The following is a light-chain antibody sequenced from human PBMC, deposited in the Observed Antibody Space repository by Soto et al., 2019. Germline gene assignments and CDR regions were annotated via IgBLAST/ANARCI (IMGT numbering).Light chain of an antibody. CDR1: QSISSW. V-gene: IGKV1-5*01. CDR3: QHYNSYSEA. Sequence: EIQMTQSPSTLSASVGDRVTITCRASQSISSWLAWYQQKPGKAPKILIYDASSLESGVPSRFSDSGYGTEFTLTISSLQTDDFATYYCQHYNSYSEAFGQGTKVDIK. CDR2: DAS. J-gene: IGKJ1*01.